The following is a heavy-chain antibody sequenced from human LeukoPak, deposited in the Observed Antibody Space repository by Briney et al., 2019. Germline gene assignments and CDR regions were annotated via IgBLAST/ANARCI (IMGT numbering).Heavy chain of an antibody. Sequence: SETLSLTCTVSGDSINSLDLWSWVSQPPGKGLEWIGEMYLSGTTHPNPSVRSRVTISIDKSKNQFFLNLSSVTAADTAVYYCAGLVGRYSSGLYYYYFDYWGQGTLVTVSS. CDR2: MYLSGTT. J-gene: IGHJ4*02. V-gene: IGHV4-4*02. CDR3: AGLVGRYSSGLYYYYFDY. CDR1: GDSINSLDL. D-gene: IGHD3-22*01.